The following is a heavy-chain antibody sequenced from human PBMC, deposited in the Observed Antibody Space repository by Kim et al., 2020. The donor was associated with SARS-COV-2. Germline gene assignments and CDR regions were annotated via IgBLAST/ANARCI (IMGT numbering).Heavy chain of an antibody. D-gene: IGHD3-22*01. CDR2: VYYTGSP. Sequence: SETLSLTCTVSGGSFNSSDYYWGWIRQPLGKGLDWIGSVYYTGSPFYNPSLKSRVTISVDTSKNQFSLKLTSVTAGDTAVYYCARLAVQSLLNGGFYFWG. V-gene: IGHV4-39*01. CDR1: GGSFNSSDYY. J-gene: IGHJ2*01. CDR3: ARLAVQSLLNGGFYF.